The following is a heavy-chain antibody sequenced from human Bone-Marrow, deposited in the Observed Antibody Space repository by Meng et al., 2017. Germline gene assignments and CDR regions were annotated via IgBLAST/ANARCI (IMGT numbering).Heavy chain of an antibody. CDR3: ARGSYQPLDY. CDR1: GYTFTSYG. V-gene: IGHV1-18*01. Sequence: QGQGVQSGAEVKKPGASVKVSCKASGYTFTSYGISWVRQAPGQGLEWMGWISAYHGNTNYAQKLPCRVTLTTDTSTSTASMELRSLRSDDTAVYYCARGSYQPLDYWGQGTLVTVSS. J-gene: IGHJ4*02. D-gene: IGHD2-2*01. CDR2: ISAYHGNT.